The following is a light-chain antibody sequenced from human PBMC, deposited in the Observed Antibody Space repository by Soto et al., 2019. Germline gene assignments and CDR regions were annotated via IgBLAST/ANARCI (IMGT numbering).Light chain of an antibody. J-gene: IGKJ4*01. CDR3: QQNYITPLT. Sequence: DIQMTQSPSSLSASIGDRVTITCRASQSISNYLIWYQQNPGKAPKLLIYAASNLQSGVPSRFSGSGSGTNFTLTISSLQPEDFATFYCQQNYITPLTFGGGTKVEIK. CDR1: QSISNY. CDR2: AAS. V-gene: IGKV1-39*01.